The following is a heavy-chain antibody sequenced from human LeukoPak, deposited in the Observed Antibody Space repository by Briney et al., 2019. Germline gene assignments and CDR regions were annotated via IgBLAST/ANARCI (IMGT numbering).Heavy chain of an antibody. CDR2: NHYSGST. J-gene: IGHJ4*02. CDR1: GGSSSSSSYY. CDR3: ARDIVVVAASLYYFDY. D-gene: IGHD2-15*01. Sequence: SETLSLTCTVSGGSSSSSSYYWGWIRQPPGKGLEWIGSNHYSGSTYYNPSLKSRVTISVDTSKKQFSLKLSSVTAADTAVYYCARDIVVVAASLYYFDYWGQGTLVTVSS. V-gene: IGHV4-39*07.